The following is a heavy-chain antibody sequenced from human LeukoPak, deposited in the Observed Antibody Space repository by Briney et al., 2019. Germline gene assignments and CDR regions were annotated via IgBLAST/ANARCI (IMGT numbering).Heavy chain of an antibody. V-gene: IGHV3-7*01. CDR1: GFTFSSYW. D-gene: IGHD2-15*01. J-gene: IGHJ5*02. Sequence: GGSLRLSCAASGFTFSSYWMTWVRQAPGKGLEWVANIKQDGSEKYYVDSVKGRFTISRDNAKNSLYLQMNSLRAEDTAVYYCARVRSDIVVVVAATPDNWFDPWGQGTLVTVSS. CDR2: IKQDGSEK. CDR3: ARVRSDIVVVVAATPDNWFDP.